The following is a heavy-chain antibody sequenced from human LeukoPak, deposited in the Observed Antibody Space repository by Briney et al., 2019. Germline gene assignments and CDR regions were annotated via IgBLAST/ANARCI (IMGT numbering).Heavy chain of an antibody. V-gene: IGHV3-15*01. D-gene: IGHD2-8*01. CDR3: ATGANGLRARDV. CDR1: GFTFNIAW. Sequence: GGSLRLSCAASGFTFNIAWMHWVRQAPGKGLEWVGRVTSRNFGATTNYAVPVKGRFAVSRDDPKNTAYLEMNSLKTEDTGVYYCATGANGLRARDVWGQGTMVTVSS. J-gene: IGHJ3*01. CDR2: VTSRNFGATT.